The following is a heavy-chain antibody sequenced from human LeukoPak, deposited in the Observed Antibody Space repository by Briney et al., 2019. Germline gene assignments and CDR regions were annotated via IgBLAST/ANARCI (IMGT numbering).Heavy chain of an antibody. Sequence: PGGSLRLSCETSGFTFSHYGMQWVRQAPGAGLERVAVIWSDAGMTYYADSVKGGFTISRDNSRNTLYLQMSSLRAEDRAVYYCAKDAERGFDYSNSLNYWGQGTLVTDSS. D-gene: IGHD4-11*01. J-gene: IGHJ4*02. CDR3: AKDAERGFDYSNSLNY. CDR2: IWSDAGMT. CDR1: GFTFSHYG. V-gene: IGHV3-33*06.